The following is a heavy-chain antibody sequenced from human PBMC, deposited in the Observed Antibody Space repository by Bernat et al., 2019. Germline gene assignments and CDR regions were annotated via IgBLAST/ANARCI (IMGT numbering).Heavy chain of an antibody. J-gene: IGHJ5*02. CDR3: AGDPADSLTRNWFDP. CDR1: GFTFSDFS. D-gene: IGHD4-4*01. V-gene: IGHV3-21*05. Sequence: EMQLVESGGGLVKPGGSLRLSCTASGFTFSDFSMNWVRQASGKGLEWLSYISRISSHIYYADSVKGRFTISRDNAKSTLYLQMNSLRADDTAVYYCAGDPADSLTRNWFDPWGQGTLVTVSS. CDR2: ISRISSHI.